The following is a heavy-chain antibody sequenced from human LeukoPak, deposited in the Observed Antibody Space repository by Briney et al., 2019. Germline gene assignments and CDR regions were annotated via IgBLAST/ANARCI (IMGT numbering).Heavy chain of an antibody. CDR1: GYTFTSYG. D-gene: IGHD5-24*01. J-gene: IGHJ4*02. CDR3: ARDNNGWPDY. Sequence: ASVRLSCTASGYTFTSYGISWVRQAPGQGLEWMGWICAYNGNTNYAQKLKGRVTMTTDTSTSTAYMELRSLRSDDTAVYYCARDNNGWPDYWGQGTLVTVSS. CDR2: ICAYNGNT. V-gene: IGHV1-18*01.